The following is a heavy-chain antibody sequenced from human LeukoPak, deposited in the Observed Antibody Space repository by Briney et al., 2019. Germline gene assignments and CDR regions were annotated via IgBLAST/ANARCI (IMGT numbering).Heavy chain of an antibody. CDR2: IRSKAYGGTT. V-gene: IGHV3-49*03. J-gene: IGHJ6*03. Sequence: GRFLRLSCTASGFTFGDYAMSWFRQAPGKGLEWVGFIRSKAYGGTTEYAASVKGRFTISRDDSKSIAYLQMNSLKTEDTAVYYCTRAPYYYYYYMDVWGKGTTVTVSS. CDR1: GFTFGDYA. CDR3: TRAPYYYYYYMDV.